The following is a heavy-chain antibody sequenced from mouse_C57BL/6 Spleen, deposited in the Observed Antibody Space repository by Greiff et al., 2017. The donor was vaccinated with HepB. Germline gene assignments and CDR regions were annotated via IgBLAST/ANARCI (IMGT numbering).Heavy chain of an antibody. CDR2: IHPNSGST. Sequence: QVQLQQPGAELVKPGASVKLSCKASGYTFTSYWMHWVKQRPGQGLEWIGMIHPNSGSTNYNGKFKGKATLTADKSSSTAYMQLSSLTSEDSAVYFCARPCGSSYGYFDVWGTGTTVTVSS. V-gene: IGHV1-64*01. D-gene: IGHD1-1*01. J-gene: IGHJ1*03. CDR1: GYTFTSYW. CDR3: ARPCGSSYGYFDV.